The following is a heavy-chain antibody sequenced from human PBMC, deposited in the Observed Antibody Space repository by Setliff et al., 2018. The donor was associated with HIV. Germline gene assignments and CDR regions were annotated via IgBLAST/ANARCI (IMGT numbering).Heavy chain of an antibody. CDR3: AREGEGSGWSRLDY. CDR1: GYSLTNSG. Sequence: ASVKVSCKASGYSLTNSGMHWMRQAPGQRPEWMGCINGGSGRTEYSPKFQSRVTIIMDIFASTDYMDLSSLTSGDTAVYYCAREGEGSGWSRLDYWGQGTLVTV. V-gene: IGHV1-3*01. D-gene: IGHD6-19*01. J-gene: IGHJ4*02. CDR2: INGGSGRT.